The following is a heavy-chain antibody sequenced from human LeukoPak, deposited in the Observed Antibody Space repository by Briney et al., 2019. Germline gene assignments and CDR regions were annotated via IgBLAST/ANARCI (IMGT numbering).Heavy chain of an antibody. CDR1: GGSISSGSFY. CDR2: IYYRGST. V-gene: IGHV4-39*01. Sequence: SETLSLTCTVSGGSISSGSFYWGWIRQPPGKGLEWIGSIYYRGSTFYNPSLTSQVTMSVDTPKNQLSLRLSSVTAADTAVYFCARHYGGSSWSLDYWGQGTLVTVSS. J-gene: IGHJ4*02. D-gene: IGHD6-13*01. CDR3: ARHYGGSSWSLDY.